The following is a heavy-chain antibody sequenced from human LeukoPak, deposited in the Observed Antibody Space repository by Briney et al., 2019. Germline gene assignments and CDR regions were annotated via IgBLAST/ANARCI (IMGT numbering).Heavy chain of an antibody. CDR3: AKAGWYDYYYGIDV. CDR1: GFTFSSYA. V-gene: IGHV3-23*01. J-gene: IGHJ6*02. CDR2: ISGSGGST. Sequence: GGSLRLSCAASGFTFSSYAMSWVRQAPGKGLEWVSAISGSGGSTYYADSVKGRFTISRDNSKNTLYLQMNSLRAEDTAVYYCAKAGWYDYYYGIDVWGQGTTVTVSS. D-gene: IGHD6-19*01.